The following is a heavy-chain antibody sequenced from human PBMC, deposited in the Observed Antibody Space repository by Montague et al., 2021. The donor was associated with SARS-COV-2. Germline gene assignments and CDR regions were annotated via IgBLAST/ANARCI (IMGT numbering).Heavy chain of an antibody. CDR3: ARHSVSEDGTFFRSYFDP. J-gene: IGHJ5*02. Sequence: ETLSLTCTVSGGTVRDYYWNWIRQTPGKGLEWIGYIFYNGYTKYNPSLESRVALSVDTPGNQFFLSLRSVTASDTATYFCARHSVSEDGTFFRSYFDPWGQGAQVIVSS. V-gene: IGHV4-59*08. D-gene: IGHD1-1*01. CDR2: IFYNGYT. CDR1: GGTVRDYY.